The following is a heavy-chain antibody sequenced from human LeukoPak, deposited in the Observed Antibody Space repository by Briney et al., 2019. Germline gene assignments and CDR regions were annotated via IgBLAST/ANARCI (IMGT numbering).Heavy chain of an antibody. V-gene: IGHV4-4*07. CDR2: IYTTGST. J-gene: IGHJ4*02. D-gene: IGHD3-3*01. CDR3: ARSNSITIFGVVTNFDY. Sequence: SETLSLTCTVSGGSISTYYWSWIRQPAGKGLEWIGRIYTTGSTNYNPSLKSRVTMSVDTTKNQFSLKLSSVTAADTAVYYCARSNSITIFGVVTNFDYWGQGTLVTVSS. CDR1: GGSISTYY.